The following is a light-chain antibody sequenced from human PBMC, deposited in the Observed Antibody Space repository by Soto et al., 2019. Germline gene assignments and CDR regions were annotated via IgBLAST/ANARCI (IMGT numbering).Light chain of an antibody. CDR2: SNN. Sequence: QSVLTQPTSASGTPGQRITISCSGSSSNIGSHTVNWHQQVPGTAPKLLIYSNNERPSGVPDRFSGSKSGTSASLAISGLQSGDEADYYCAAWDDSLNGVSFVGGTKLTVL. J-gene: IGLJ2*01. CDR3: AAWDDSLNGVS. V-gene: IGLV1-44*01. CDR1: SSNIGSHT.